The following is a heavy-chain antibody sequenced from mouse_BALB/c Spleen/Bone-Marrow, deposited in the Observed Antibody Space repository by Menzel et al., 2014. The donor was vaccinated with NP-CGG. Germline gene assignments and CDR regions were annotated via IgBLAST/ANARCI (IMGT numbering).Heavy chain of an antibody. V-gene: IGHV3-2*02. CDR1: GYSITSDYA. J-gene: IGHJ3*01. Sequence: EVQGVESGPGLVKPSQSLSLTCTVTGYSITSDYAWNWIRQFPGNKLEWMGYISYSGSTSYNPSLKSRISITRDTSKNQFFLQLNSVTTEDTATYYCARREDYDWFAYWGQGTLVTVSA. CDR2: ISYSGST. D-gene: IGHD2-4*01. CDR3: ARREDYDWFAY.